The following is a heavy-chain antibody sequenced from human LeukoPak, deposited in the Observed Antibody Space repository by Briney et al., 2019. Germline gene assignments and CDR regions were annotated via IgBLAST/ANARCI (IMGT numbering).Heavy chain of an antibody. J-gene: IGHJ6*03. CDR3: ARGRAYCGGDCYGYYYYYMDV. CDR2: INHSGST. V-gene: IGHV4-34*01. Sequence: PSETLSLTCAVYGGSFSGYYWSWIRQPPGKGLEWIGEINHSGSTYYNPSLKSRVTISVDTSKNQFSLKLCSVTAADTAVYYCARGRAYCGGDCYGYYYYYMDVWGKGTTVTVSS. D-gene: IGHD2-21*02. CDR1: GGSFSGYY.